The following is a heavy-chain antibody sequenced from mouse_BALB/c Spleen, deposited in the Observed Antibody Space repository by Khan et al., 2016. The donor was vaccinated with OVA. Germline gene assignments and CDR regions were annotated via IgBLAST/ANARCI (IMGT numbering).Heavy chain of an antibody. CDR1: GYTFRTYY. J-gene: IGHJ4*01. CDR2: IYPGSGNT. D-gene: IGHD2-3*01. V-gene: IGHV1S56*01. Sequence: VQPQESGPELVKPGASVRISCKASGYTFRTYYIHWVKQRPGQGLQWIGWIYPGSGNTEYNEQFKGKATLTADKASSTAYMQLSSLTSEDSAVYFCASDDYFVGDAMDYWGPGTSVTVSS. CDR3: ASDDYFVGDAMDY.